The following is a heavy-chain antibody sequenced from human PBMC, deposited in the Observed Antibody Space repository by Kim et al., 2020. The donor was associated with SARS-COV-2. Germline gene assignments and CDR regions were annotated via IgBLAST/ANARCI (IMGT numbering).Heavy chain of an antibody. D-gene: IGHD3-9*01. J-gene: IGHJ3*02. Sequence: GDTNYAQKLQGRVTMTTDTSASTAYMEVRSLTSDDTAVYYCARILMGALDIWGQGTIITVSS. CDR3: ARILMGALDI. V-gene: IGHV1-18*01. CDR2: GDT.